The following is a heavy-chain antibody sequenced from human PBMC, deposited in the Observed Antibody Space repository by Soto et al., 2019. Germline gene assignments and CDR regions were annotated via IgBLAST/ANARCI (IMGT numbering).Heavy chain of an antibody. CDR2: IIPFLGVT. V-gene: IGHV1-69*04. Sequence: SVKVSCKASGGTFSPYTVNWVRQAPGQGLEWMGRIIPFLGVTNYAQKFQARVTLTADTSTTTAYMELSGLRFEDTAVYYCARDWESTVSTWSFVAFWGRGTLVTVSS. J-gene: IGHJ4*02. D-gene: IGHD1-26*01. CDR1: GGTFSPYT. CDR3: ARDWESTVSTWSFVAF.